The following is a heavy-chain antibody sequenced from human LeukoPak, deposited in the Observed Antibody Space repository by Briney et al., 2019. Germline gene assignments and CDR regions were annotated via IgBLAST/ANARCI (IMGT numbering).Heavy chain of an antibody. V-gene: IGHV4-34*01. D-gene: IGHD4-17*01. J-gene: IGHJ2*01. CDR1: GGSFSGYY. CDR3: ARDRDGDYVYWYFDL. CDR2: INHSGST. Sequence: SETLSLTCAVYGGSFSGYYWSWIRQPPGKGLEWIGEINHSGSTNYNPSLKSRVTISVDTSKNQFSLKLSSVTAADTAVYYCARDRDGDYVYWYFDLWGRWTLVTGSS.